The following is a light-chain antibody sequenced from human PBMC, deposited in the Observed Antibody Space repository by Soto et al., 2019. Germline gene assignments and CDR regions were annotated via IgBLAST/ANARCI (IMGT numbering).Light chain of an antibody. V-gene: IGLV2-23*02. J-gene: IGLJ2*01. CDR1: SSDVGSYNL. CDR2: EVS. Sequence: QSVLTQPPSASGSPGQSVTISCIGTSSDVGSYNLVSWYQQHPGKAPKVLIYEVSERPSGVSNRFSGSKSGNTASLTISGLQAEDDAEYYCCSYADSLTHVFFGGGTMVPVL. CDR3: CSYADSLTHVF.